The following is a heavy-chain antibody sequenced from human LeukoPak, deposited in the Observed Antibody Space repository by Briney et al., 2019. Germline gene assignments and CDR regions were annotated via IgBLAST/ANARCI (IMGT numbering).Heavy chain of an antibody. Sequence: GGSLRLSCAASGFTFTTFAMSWVRQAPGKGLEWVSVIGGAGLVTYYAESVKGRFTISRDNSKNTLYLQMDSLRAEDTALYYCARNIFGAKAFDCWGQGALVTVSS. CDR2: IGGAGLVT. D-gene: IGHD3-3*01. J-gene: IGHJ4*02. CDR1: GFTFTTFA. V-gene: IGHV3-23*01. CDR3: ARNIFGAKAFDC.